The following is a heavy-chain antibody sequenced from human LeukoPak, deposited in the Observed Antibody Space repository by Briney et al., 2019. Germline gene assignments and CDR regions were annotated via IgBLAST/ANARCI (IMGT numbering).Heavy chain of an antibody. CDR3: ASHAENTGTMIVVV. CDR2: ISSSSSTI. J-gene: IGHJ4*02. V-gene: IGHV3-48*02. D-gene: IGHD3-22*01. Sequence: GGSLRLSCAASGFTFSSYSMNWVRQAPGKGLEWVSYISSSSSTIYYADSVKGRFTISRDNAKNSLYLQMNSLRDEGTAVYYCASHAENTGTMIVVVWGQGTLVTVSS. CDR1: GFTFSSYS.